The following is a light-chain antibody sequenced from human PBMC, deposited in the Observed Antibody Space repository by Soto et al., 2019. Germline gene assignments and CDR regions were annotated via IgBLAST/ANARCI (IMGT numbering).Light chain of an antibody. J-gene: IGKJ1*01. CDR3: HQRQSWPRT. CDR2: LAS. Sequence: EIVLTQSPATLSSFPGDRVTLSCRASQAVNTRLAWYQHRPGQAPRLLIYLASYRAAGVPARFSGSGSGTDFTLTISDVEPEDFAVYYCHQRQSWPRTFGQGTTVDI. V-gene: IGKV3-11*01. CDR1: QAVNTR.